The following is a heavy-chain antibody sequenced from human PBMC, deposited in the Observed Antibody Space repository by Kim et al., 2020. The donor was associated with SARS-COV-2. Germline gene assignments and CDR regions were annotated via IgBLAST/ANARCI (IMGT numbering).Heavy chain of an antibody. CDR2: ISYDGSNK. CDR1: GFTFSSYA. D-gene: IGHD3-10*01. CDR3: ARARLHYGSGSYFDY. Sequence: GGSLRLSCAASGFTFSSYAMHWVRQAPGKGLEWVAVISYDGSNKYYADSVKGRFTISRDNSKNTLYLQMNSLRAEDTAVYYCARARLHYGSGSYFDYWGQGTLVTVSS. V-gene: IGHV3-30*04. J-gene: IGHJ4*02.